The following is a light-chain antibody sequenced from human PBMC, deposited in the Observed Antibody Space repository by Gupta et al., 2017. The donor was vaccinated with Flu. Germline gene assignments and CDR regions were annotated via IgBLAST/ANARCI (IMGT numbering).Light chain of an antibody. CDR2: GAS. V-gene: IGKV3-20*01. CDR3: QPKGSSSFT. J-gene: IGKJ2*01. Sequence: EIVLTQSPGTLSLSPGERATFSCRARRSVRSSYLAWYQQKPGQAPRLLIYGASSRATGIPDSFSGSGYGTEFTLTISRREPDDFAVYYCQPKGSSSFTFGQGTXV. CDR1: RSVRSSY.